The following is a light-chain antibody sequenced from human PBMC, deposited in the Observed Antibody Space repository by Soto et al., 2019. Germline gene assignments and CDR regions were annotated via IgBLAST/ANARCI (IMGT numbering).Light chain of an antibody. CDR1: QTVSNSY. CDR3: QQYGSSPWT. V-gene: IGKV3-20*01. CDR2: GAS. J-gene: IGKJ1*01. Sequence: EIVLTQSPGTLSLSPGERATLSCRASQTVSNSYIAWYQQKPGQAPRLLIYGASSRATGMPDRFSGSGSGTDFNLTISRLEHEDFAVYYCQQYGSSPWTFGQGPKVEIK.